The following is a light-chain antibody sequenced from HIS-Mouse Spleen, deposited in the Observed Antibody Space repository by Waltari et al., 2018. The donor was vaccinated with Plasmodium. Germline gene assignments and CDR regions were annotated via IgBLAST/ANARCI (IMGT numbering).Light chain of an antibody. CDR2: DAT. V-gene: IGKV3-11*01. Sequence: EIVLTQSPATLSLSPGERATLSCRASQSVSSYLAWYQQKPGQAPRLLSYDATNRATGIPARFSGSGSGTDFTLTISSLEPEDCAVYYCQQRSNWITFGQGTRLEIK. CDR1: QSVSSY. J-gene: IGKJ5*01. CDR3: QQRSNWIT.